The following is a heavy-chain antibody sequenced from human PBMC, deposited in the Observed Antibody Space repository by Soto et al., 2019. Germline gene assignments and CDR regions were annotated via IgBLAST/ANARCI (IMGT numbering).Heavy chain of an antibody. CDR1: GGTFSSYT. CDR2: SIPMLGMS. CDR3: ATNYGSGSAHFDY. Sequence: QVQLVQSGPEVKKPGSSVRVSCTASGGTFSSYTINWVRQVPGQGPEWMGRSIPMLGMSNYAQKFQGRVMMIADKSTNTVDMELSSLRSEDTALYYCATNYGSGSAHFDYWGQGTLVTVSS. V-gene: IGHV1-69*02. D-gene: IGHD3-10*01. J-gene: IGHJ4*02.